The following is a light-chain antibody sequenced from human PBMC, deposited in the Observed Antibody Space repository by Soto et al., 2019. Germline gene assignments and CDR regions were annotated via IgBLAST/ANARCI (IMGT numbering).Light chain of an antibody. CDR1: QSIVNW. CDR3: QQYNLNPYT. Sequence: DIQMTQSPSTLSASVGDRVIVTCRASQSIVNWLAWYQQKPGKAPKLLISDASKLESGVPSRFSGVGSGTEFTLTISSLHPDDSATYFYQQYNLNPYTFGQGTKLEIK. CDR2: DAS. V-gene: IGKV1-5*01. J-gene: IGKJ2*01.